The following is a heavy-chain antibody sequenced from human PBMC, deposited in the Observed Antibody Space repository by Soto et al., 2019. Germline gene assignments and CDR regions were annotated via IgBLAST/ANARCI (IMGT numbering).Heavy chain of an antibody. J-gene: IGHJ5*02. CDR3: ARDLKYFRLSGNWFDT. Sequence: ASVKVSCKASGYTFTNYGISWVRQAPGQGLEWMGWISGNNGTTNYAQKVQGRVTLTIDTSTSTAYMEMRSLRSDDTAVYHCARDLKYFRLSGNWFDTWGQGTLVTVSS. V-gene: IGHV1-18*04. CDR2: ISGNNGTT. D-gene: IGHD5-12*01. CDR1: GYTFTNYG.